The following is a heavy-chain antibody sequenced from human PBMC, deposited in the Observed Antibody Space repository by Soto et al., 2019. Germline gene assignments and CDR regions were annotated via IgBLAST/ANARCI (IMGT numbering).Heavy chain of an antibody. CDR2: MWYDGSNK. CDR1: GFTFSSYG. V-gene: IGHV3-33*01. Sequence: GGSLRLSCAASGFTFSSYGMHWVRQAPGKGLEWVAVMWYDGSNKYYADSVKGRFTISRDNSKNTLYLQMNSLRAEDTAVYYCAREQQKNYYYGMDVWGQGTTVTVSS. J-gene: IGHJ6*02. CDR3: AREQQKNYYYGMDV. D-gene: IGHD6-13*01.